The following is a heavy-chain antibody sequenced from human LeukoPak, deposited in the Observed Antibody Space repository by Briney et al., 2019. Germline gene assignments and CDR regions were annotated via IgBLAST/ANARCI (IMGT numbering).Heavy chain of an antibody. CDR1: GGSISSTTDD. Sequence: SPSETRPLPCTVTGGSISSTTDDWGWIRQPPGKGLEWIGSIYYSRSTYYTPSLKSRVTISVDTSKNQFSLNLNSVPAADTSVYYCARRGYYDTDGYTRAPTAGAFDIWGQGTMVTVSS. CDR2: IYYSRST. J-gene: IGHJ3*02. CDR3: ARRGYYDTDGYTRAPTAGAFDI. D-gene: IGHD3-22*01. V-gene: IGHV4-39*01.